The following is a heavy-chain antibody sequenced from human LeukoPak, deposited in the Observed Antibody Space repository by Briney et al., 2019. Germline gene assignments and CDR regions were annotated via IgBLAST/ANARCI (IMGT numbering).Heavy chain of an antibody. CDR2: ISGSGGST. D-gene: IGHD3-9*01. V-gene: IGHV3-23*01. J-gene: IGHJ4*02. CDR1: GFTFSSYG. CDR3: AKGPILTGYYQFEGGYFDY. Sequence: PGGSLRLSCAASGFTFSSYGMSWVRQAPGKGLEWVAAISGSGGSTYYADSVKGRFTISRDNSKNTLYLQMNSLRAEGTAVYYCAKGPILTGYYQFEGGYFDYWGQGTLVTVSS.